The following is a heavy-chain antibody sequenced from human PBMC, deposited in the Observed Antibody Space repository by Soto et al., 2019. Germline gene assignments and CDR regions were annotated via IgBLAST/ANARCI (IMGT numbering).Heavy chain of an antibody. J-gene: IGHJ6*02. Sequence: ASVKVSCKASGYTFTGYYMHWVRQAPGQGLEWMGWINPNSGGTNYAQKFQGRVTMTRGTSISTAYMELSRLRSDDTAVYYCASHYDFWSGYYKYYYYGMDVWGQGTTVTVSS. CDR2: INPNSGGT. CDR3: ASHYDFWSGYYKYYYYGMDV. CDR1: GYTFTGYY. D-gene: IGHD3-3*01. V-gene: IGHV1-2*02.